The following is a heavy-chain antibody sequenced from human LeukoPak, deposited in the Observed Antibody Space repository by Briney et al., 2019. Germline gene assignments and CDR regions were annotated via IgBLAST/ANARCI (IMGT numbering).Heavy chain of an antibody. CDR2: IYYSGST. CDR3: ARDFWSGSVGFDP. J-gene: IGHJ5*02. V-gene: IGHV4-59*01. Sequence: PSETLSLTCTVSGASISTYYWSWIRQPPGRGLEWIGYIYYSGSTNYNPSLKSRVTISVDTSKNQFYLSLRSLTAADTAVYYCARDFWSGSVGFDPWGQGTLVTVSS. D-gene: IGHD3-3*01. CDR1: GASISTYY.